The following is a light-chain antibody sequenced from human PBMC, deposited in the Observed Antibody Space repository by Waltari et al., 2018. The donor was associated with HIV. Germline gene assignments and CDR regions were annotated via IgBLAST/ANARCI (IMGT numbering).Light chain of an antibody. V-gene: IGKV1-33*01. Sequence: DIQMTQSPSSLSASVGDRVTITCQASQDISNYLNWYQQKPGKAPKLLIYDASNLETVVPSRFSGSGSGTDFTFTISSLQPEDIATYYCQQMETFGPGTKVDIK. J-gene: IGKJ3*01. CDR3: QQMET. CDR1: QDISNY. CDR2: DAS.